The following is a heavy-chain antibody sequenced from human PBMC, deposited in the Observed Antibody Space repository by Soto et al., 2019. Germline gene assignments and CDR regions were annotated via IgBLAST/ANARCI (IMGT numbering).Heavy chain of an antibody. D-gene: IGHD3-10*01. V-gene: IGHV1-69*01. CDR1: GGTFSSYA. CDR2: IIPIFGTA. CDR3: ARSEGSGSYPTLYYGMDV. Sequence: QVQLVQSGAEVKKPGSSVKVSCKASGGTFSSYAISWVRQAPGQGLEWMGGIIPIFGTANYAQKFQGRVTITADESTSTAYMELSSLRSEDTAVYYCARSEGSGSYPTLYYGMDVCGQGTTVTVSS. J-gene: IGHJ6*02.